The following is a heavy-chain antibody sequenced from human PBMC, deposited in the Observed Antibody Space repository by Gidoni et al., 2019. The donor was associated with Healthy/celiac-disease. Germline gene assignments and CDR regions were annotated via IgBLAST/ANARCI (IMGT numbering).Heavy chain of an antibody. J-gene: IGHJ6*03. V-gene: IGHV6-1*01. CDR3: ARSGYSYGPPDYYYYYYMDV. CDR1: GDRVATYSAA. Sequence: QVQLQQSGPGLVKPSQSLSLTCAISGDRVATYSAAWNWPRQSPSSGLEWLGRTYYRSKWYNDYAVSVKSRITINPDTSKNQFSLQLNSVTPEDTAVYYCARSGYSYGPPDYYYYYYMDVWGKGTTVTVSS. D-gene: IGHD5-18*01. CDR2: TYYRSKWYN.